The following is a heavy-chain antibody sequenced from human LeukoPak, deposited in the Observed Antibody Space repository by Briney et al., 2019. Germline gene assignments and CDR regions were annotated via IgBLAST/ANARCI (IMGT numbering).Heavy chain of an antibody. CDR3: VRGEEWELRN. Sequence: ASVKVSCKASGYTFIGYYIYWVRQAPGQGLEWMGWISPNHGGTTYAQRFRGRVTLTRDTSISTVCMELNRLRSDDTDVYYCVRGEEWELRNWGQGTLVTVSS. D-gene: IGHD1-26*01. J-gene: IGHJ4*02. CDR2: ISPNHGGT. V-gene: IGHV1-2*02. CDR1: GYTFIGYY.